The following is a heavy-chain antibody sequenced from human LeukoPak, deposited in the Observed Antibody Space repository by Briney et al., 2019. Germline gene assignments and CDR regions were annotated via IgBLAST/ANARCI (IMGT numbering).Heavy chain of an antibody. V-gene: IGHV3-53*01. Sequence: GGSLRLSCAASGFTVSDNYMTWVRHAPGKGLEWGSIIYGGSTYYADSVKGRFTISRDNSKNTVYLQMNSLRAEDTAVYYCARDFEGVHRTTNSYTYYYYMDVWGKGTTVIVSS. CDR3: ARDFEGVHRTTNSYTYYYYMDV. CDR2: IYGGST. J-gene: IGHJ6*03. CDR1: GFTVSDNY. D-gene: IGHD2/OR15-2a*01.